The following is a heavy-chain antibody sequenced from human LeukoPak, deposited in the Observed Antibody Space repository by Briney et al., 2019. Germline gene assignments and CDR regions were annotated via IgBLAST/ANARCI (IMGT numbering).Heavy chain of an antibody. J-gene: IGHJ3*02. CDR1: GGSISSYY. CDR2: ISWNNGPI. Sequence: LSLTCTVSGGSISSYYWSWIRQPPGKGLEWVSGISWNNGPIGYADSVKGRFTISRDNVKHSLYLQMNSLRAEDTALYYCARGSSGSYSLDAFDIWGQGTMVTVSS. D-gene: IGHD1-26*01. CDR3: ARGSSGSYSLDAFDI. V-gene: IGHV3-9*01.